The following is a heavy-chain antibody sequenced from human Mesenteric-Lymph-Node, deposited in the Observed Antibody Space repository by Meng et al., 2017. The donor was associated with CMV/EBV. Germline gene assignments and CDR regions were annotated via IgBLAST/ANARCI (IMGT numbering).Heavy chain of an antibody. Sequence: SGGSISSSNWWSWVRQPPGKGLEWIGEIYHSGSTNYNPSLKSRVTISVDKSKNQFSLKLSSVTAADTAVYYCARGLYGSGSFDAFDIWGQGTMVIVSS. J-gene: IGHJ3*02. CDR2: IYHSGST. V-gene: IGHV4-4*02. CDR3: ARGLYGSGSFDAFDI. CDR1: GGSISSSNW. D-gene: IGHD3-10*01.